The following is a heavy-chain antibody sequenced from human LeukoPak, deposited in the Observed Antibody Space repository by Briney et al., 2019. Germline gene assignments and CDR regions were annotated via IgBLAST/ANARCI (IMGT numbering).Heavy chain of an antibody. CDR3: ARDGVRWELPSAFDI. D-gene: IGHD1-26*01. Sequence: GASVNVSCKASGDTFTTYGITWVRQAPGQGLEWMGWISGYNGNTEYTQKFQGRVTMTTDTSTSTAYMELRSLRSDDTAVYYCARDGVRWELPSAFDIWGQGTMVIVSS. V-gene: IGHV1-18*01. CDR1: GDTFTTYG. J-gene: IGHJ3*02. CDR2: ISGYNGNT.